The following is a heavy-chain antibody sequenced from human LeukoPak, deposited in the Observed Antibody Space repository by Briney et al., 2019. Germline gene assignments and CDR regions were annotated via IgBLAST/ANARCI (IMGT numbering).Heavy chain of an antibody. CDR1: GGSFSGYY. V-gene: IGHV4-34*01. CDR3: AGSQVTRTRNYWYFDL. Sequence: PSETLSLTCAVYGGSFSGYYWSWIRQPPGRGLEWIGEINHSGSTNYNPSLKSRVTISVDTSKNQFSLKLSSVTAADTAVYYCAGSQVTRTRNYWYFDLWGRGTLVTVSS. J-gene: IGHJ2*01. D-gene: IGHD2-21*02. CDR2: INHSGST.